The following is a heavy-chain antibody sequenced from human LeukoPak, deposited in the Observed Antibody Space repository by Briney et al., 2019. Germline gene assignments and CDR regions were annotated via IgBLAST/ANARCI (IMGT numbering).Heavy chain of an antibody. CDR1: GGTFSSYA. J-gene: IGHJ6*02. CDR3: ARPTNSYSYGPPTVYGMDV. Sequence: GASVTVSCKASGGTFSSYAISWVRQAPGQGLEWMGGIIPIFGTANYAQKFQGRVTITADESTSTAYMELSSLRSEDTAVYYCARPTNSYSYGPPTVYGMDVWGQGTTVTVSS. CDR2: IIPIFGTA. V-gene: IGHV1-69*13. D-gene: IGHD5-18*01.